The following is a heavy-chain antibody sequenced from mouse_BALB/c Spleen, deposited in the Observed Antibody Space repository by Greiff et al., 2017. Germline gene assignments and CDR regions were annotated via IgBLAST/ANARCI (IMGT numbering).Heavy chain of an antibody. J-gene: IGHJ1*01. Sequence: EVQGVESGGGLVKPGGSLKLSCAASGFTFSSYAMSWVRQTPEKRLEWVATISSGGSYTYYPDSVKGRFTISRDNAKNTLYLQMSSLRSEDTAMYYCARQPATMITTWYFDVWGAGTTVTVSA. V-gene: IGHV5-9-3*01. CDR1: GFTFSSYA. CDR3: ARQPATMITTWYFDV. D-gene: IGHD2-4*01. CDR2: ISSGGSYT.